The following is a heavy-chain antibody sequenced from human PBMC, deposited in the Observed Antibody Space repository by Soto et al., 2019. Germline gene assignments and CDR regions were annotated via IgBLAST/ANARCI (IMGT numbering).Heavy chain of an antibody. J-gene: IGHJ5*02. CDR2: IWYDGSNK. CDR3: ARGGGVVPAATPNWFDP. CDR1: GFTFSSYG. V-gene: IGHV3-33*01. D-gene: IGHD2-2*01. Sequence: GGSLRLSCAASGFTFSSYGMHWVRQAPGKGLEWVAVIWYDGSNKYYADSVKGRFTISRDNSKNTLYLQMNSLRAEDTAVYYCARGGGVVPAATPNWFDPWGQGTLVTVSS.